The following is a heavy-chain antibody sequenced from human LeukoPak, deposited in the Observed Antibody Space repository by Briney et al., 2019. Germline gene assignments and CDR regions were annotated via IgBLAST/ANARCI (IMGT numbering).Heavy chain of an antibody. CDR3: ARLQAHYDFWSGYPTGGYFDY. CDR1: GNSFTSYW. Sequence: GESLKISCKGSGNSFTSYWIGWVRQMPGKGLEWMGTIYPGESDTRYSPSFQGQVTISADKSISTAYLQWSSLKASETAIYYGARLQAHYDFWSGYPTGGYFDYWGQGSLVTVSS. CDR2: IYPGESDT. D-gene: IGHD3-3*01. J-gene: IGHJ4*02. V-gene: IGHV5-51*01.